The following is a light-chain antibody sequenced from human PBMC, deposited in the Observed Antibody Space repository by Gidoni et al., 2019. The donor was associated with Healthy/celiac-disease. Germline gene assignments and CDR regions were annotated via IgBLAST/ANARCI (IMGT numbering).Light chain of an antibody. CDR3: CSNAGINTLYV. CDR1: SSDFESYNF. J-gene: IGLJ1*01. CDR2: EGS. Sequence: QSALTQPASVSGSPRQPINISCTGTSSDFESYNFVSWYQNHPGKAPKRMIYEGSKRPSGFSNRFSGDKSGNTASLTSSGLQAEDEADYYCCSNAGINTLYVFGTGTKVTVL. V-gene: IGLV2-23*01.